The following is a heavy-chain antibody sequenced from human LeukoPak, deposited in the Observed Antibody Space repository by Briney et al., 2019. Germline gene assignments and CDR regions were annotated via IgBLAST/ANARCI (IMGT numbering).Heavy chain of an antibody. CDR1: RGSISSSSYY. CDR2: IYYSGST. D-gene: IGHD6-13*01. J-gene: IGHJ5*02. Sequence: SETLSLTCTVSRGSISSSSYYWGWIRQPPGKGLEWIGSIYYSGSTYYNPSLKSRVTISVDTSKNQFSLKLSSVTVADTAVYHVAGLLYSGRPPWGQETLASSSS. V-gene: IGHV4-39*01. CDR3: AGLLYSGRPP.